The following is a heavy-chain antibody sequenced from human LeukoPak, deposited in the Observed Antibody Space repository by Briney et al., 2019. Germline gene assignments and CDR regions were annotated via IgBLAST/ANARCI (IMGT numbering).Heavy chain of an antibody. Sequence: GGSLRLSCAASGFTFSSDSVNWVRQAPGKGPEWVSYISSSYITYYADSVKGRFTISRDNAKNSLYLQMNSLRAEDTAVYYCARQVTTYDFWGQGTLVTVSS. J-gene: IGHJ4*02. V-gene: IGHV3-48*01. CDR2: ISSSYIT. D-gene: IGHD4-17*01. CDR3: ARQVTTYDF. CDR1: GFTFSSDS.